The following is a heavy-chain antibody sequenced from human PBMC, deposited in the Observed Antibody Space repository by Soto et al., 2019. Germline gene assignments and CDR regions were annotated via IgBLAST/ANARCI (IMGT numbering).Heavy chain of an antibody. D-gene: IGHD6-13*01. Sequence: EVQLVESGGGLVKPGGSLRLSCAASGFTFSNAWMNWVRQAPGKGLEWVGRIKSKTDGGTTDYAARVKGRFTISRDHSKNTLYLQMNSLKPEDTAVYYCTTEGIAAPNTNWRQGTLVTVSS. CDR2: IKSKTDGGTT. J-gene: IGHJ4*02. CDR3: TTEGIAAPNTN. CDR1: GFTFSNAW. V-gene: IGHV3-15*07.